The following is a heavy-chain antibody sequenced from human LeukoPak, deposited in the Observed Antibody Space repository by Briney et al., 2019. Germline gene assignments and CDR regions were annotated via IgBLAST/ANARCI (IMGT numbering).Heavy chain of an antibody. CDR1: GFTFNNYA. Sequence: GGSLRLSCAASGFTFNNYAMHWVRQAPGKGLEWVAVTSFDGNSKYYAASVKGRLTVAIDNSKNTLYLHMSSLRVEDTALYFCARGDYKYMDVWGRGTTVTVSS. CDR3: ARGDYKYMDV. CDR2: TSFDGNSK. V-gene: IGHV3-30*15. J-gene: IGHJ6*03. D-gene: IGHD4/OR15-4a*01.